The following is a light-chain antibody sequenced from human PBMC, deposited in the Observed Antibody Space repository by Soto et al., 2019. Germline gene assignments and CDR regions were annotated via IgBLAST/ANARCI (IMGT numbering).Light chain of an antibody. CDR3: QQYGSSPPYT. CDR1: QSVSSNY. J-gene: IGKJ2*01. Sequence: EIVLTQSPGTLSLSPGEGATLSCRASQSVSSNYLAWYQQKPGQAPRLLIFGASSRASDIPDRFSGSGSGTDFTLTISRLEPEDFAVYYCQQYGSSPPYTFGQGTKLESK. V-gene: IGKV3-20*01. CDR2: GAS.